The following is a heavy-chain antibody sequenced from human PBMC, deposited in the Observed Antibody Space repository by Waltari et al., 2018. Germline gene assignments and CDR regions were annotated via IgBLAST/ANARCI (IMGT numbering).Heavy chain of an antibody. CDR1: GFTFSRYA. CDR3: AKEGETFDY. CDR2: IYSGGSST. Sequence: ELQLLESGGGLVQPGGSLRLSCAASGFTFSRYAMRWVRQAPGKVREWVSVIYSGGSSTYYADSVKGRFTISRDNSKNTLYLQMNSLRAEDTAVYYCAKEGETFDYWGQGTLVTVSS. J-gene: IGHJ4*02. D-gene: IGHD3-16*01. V-gene: IGHV3-23*03.